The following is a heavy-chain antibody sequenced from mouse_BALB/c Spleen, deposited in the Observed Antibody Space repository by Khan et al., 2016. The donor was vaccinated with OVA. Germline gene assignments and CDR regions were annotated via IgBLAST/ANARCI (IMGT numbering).Heavy chain of an antibody. D-gene: IGHD1-1*01. J-gene: IGHJ2*01. V-gene: IGHV5-17*02. CDR2: ISGDSSTI. CDR1: GFTFSSFG. Sequence: EVELVESGGGLVQPGGSRKFSCGASGFTFSSFGMHWVRQAPEKGLEWVAYISGDSSTIYYTDTVKGRFTISRDNPKNTLFLQMTSLRSEDMAMYYCARSYFYGYYFDQWGQGTTLTVSS. CDR3: ARSYFYGYYFDQ.